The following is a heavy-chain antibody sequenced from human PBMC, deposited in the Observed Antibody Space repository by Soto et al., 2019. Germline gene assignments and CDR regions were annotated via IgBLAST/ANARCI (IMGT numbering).Heavy chain of an antibody. CDR1: GYTFTSYG. V-gene: IGHV1-18*01. Sequence: QVQLVQSGAEVKKPGASVKVSCKASGYTFTSYGISWVRQAPGQGLEWMGWIHAYNGNTNYAQKLQGRVTMTPDTPTPTAYMELRSLRPDVTAVYYCARVLPPFDPWGQGTLVTVSS. CDR3: ARVLPPFDP. J-gene: IGHJ5*02. CDR2: IHAYNGNT.